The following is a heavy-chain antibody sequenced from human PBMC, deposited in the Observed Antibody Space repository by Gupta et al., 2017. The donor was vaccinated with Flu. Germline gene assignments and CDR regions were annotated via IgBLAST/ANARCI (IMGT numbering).Heavy chain of an antibody. V-gene: IGHV3-48*01. J-gene: IGHJ2*01. CDR2: IRSSSSNR. D-gene: IGHD1-26*01. Sequence: EVQLVESGGGLVQPGGSLRLSCAASGFTFSSYSMHWVRTAPGKGLEGVSYIRSSSSNRYYADSVKGRFTISRDNAKNELYMQMNSLRAEDTAVYYCASDYGIVGDTNWYFDLWGRGILVTVSS. CDR3: ASDYGIVGDTNWYFDL. CDR1: GFTFSSYS.